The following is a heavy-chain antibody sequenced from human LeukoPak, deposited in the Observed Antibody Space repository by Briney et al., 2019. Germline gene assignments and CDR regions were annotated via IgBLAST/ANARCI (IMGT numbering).Heavy chain of an antibody. J-gene: IGHJ4*02. CDR3: ARDRVAATSGYFDY. D-gene: IGHD2-15*01. Sequence: GGSLRLSCAASGFTFSSYWMSWVRQAPGKGLEWVAVISYDGSNKYYADSVKGRFTISRDNSKNTLYLQMNSLRAEDTAVYYCARDRVAATSGYFDYWGQGTLVTVSS. V-gene: IGHV3-30-3*01. CDR1: GFTFSSYW. CDR2: ISYDGSNK.